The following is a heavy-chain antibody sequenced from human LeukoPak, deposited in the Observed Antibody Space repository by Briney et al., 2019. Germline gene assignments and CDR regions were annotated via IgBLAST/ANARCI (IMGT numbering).Heavy chain of an antibody. V-gene: IGHV4-59*08. CDR2: IYYSGGT. CDR1: GGSITGYY. Sequence: SETLSLTCTVSGGSITGYYRNWIRQPPGEGLEWIGYIYYSGGTYYNPSLESRVTISVDKSKTQFSLKLSSVTAADTAVYYCARGGTTVTPGLLWFDPWGQGTLVTVSS. CDR3: ARGGTTVTPGLLWFDP. D-gene: IGHD4-17*01. J-gene: IGHJ5*02.